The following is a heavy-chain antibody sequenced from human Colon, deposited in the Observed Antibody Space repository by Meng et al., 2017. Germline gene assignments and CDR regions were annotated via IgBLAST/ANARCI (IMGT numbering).Heavy chain of an antibody. V-gene: IGHV3-7*01. J-gene: IGHJ5*01. CDR1: GFIFSNYW. Sequence: GGSLRLSCEASGFIFSNYWMSWVRQTPGKGLEWVAIINHDGGDQKYVDSVKGRFSIFRDNTRNSLHLQMNSLRVEDTAVYYCVRDFDNYDRCGYDNWFDSWGQGTPVTVSS. CDR2: INHDGGDQ. D-gene: IGHD3-22*01. CDR3: VRDFDNYDRCGYDNWFDS.